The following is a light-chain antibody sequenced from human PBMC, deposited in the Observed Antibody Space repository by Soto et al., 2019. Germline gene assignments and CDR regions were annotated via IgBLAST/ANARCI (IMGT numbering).Light chain of an antibody. V-gene: IGKV3-11*01. J-gene: IGKJ4*01. CDR2: DAS. Sequence: EIVLTQSPGTLSLSPGERATLSCRASQSVTSSYLGCYQQKPGQAPRLLIYDASNRATGIPARFSGSGSGTDFTLTISSLEPEDFAVYYCQQRSNWPPLTFGGGTKVDIK. CDR3: QQRSNWPPLT. CDR1: QSVTSSY.